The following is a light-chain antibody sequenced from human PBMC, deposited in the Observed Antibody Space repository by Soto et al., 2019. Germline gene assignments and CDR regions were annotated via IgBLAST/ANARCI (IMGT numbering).Light chain of an antibody. CDR3: SSYAGSNTVV. J-gene: IGLJ2*01. CDR1: SSDVGGYNY. V-gene: IGLV2-8*01. Sequence: QSALTQPPSASGSPGPSVTISCTGTSSDVGGYNYVSWYQQHPGKAPKLMIYEVSKRPSGVPDRFSGSKSGNTASLTVSGLQAEDEADYYCSSYAGSNTVVFGGGTKLPVL. CDR2: EVS.